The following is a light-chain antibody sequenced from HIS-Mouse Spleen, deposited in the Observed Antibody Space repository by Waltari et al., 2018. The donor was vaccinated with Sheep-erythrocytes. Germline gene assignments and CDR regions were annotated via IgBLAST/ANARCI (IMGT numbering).Light chain of an antibody. CDR3: CSYAGSYNYV. CDR2: DVS. V-gene: IGLV2-11*01. CDR1: SSDVGGYYY. Sequence: QSALTPPRSVSGSPGQSVTIPCPGTSSDVGGYYYVTWYQQHPGKAPKRMIYDVSKRPSGVPDRFSGSKSGNTASLTISGLQAEDEADYYCCSYAGSYNYVFGTGTKVTVL. J-gene: IGLJ1*01.